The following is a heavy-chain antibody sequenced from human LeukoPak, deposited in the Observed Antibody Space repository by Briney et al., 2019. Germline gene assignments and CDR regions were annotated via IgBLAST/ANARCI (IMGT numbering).Heavy chain of an antibody. CDR2: IKEDGSEK. CDR1: GFTFSSSW. D-gene: IGHD6-13*01. Sequence: QSGGSLRLSCAASGFTFSSSWMIWVRQAPGKGLEWVASIKEDGSEKYYVDSVKGGFTISRDNAKNSLYLQMSSLRAEDTAVYYCARGRESSSWYTGWFDPWGQGTLVTVSS. V-gene: IGHV3-7*03. CDR3: ARGRESSSWYTGWFDP. J-gene: IGHJ5*02.